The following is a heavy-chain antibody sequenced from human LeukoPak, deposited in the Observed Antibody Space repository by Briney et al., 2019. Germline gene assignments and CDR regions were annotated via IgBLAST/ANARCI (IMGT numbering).Heavy chain of an antibody. Sequence: SETLSLTCTVSGDSISSYYWRWLRQPAGKGLEWIGRIYTSGSTNYNPSLKSRVTMSVDTSKNQFALKLSSVTAADTAVYYCARDNAGDYVGSSFDYWGQGTLVTVSS. CDR1: GDSISSYY. CDR3: ARDNAGDYVGSSFDY. V-gene: IGHV4-4*07. CDR2: IYTSGST. J-gene: IGHJ4*02. D-gene: IGHD4-17*01.